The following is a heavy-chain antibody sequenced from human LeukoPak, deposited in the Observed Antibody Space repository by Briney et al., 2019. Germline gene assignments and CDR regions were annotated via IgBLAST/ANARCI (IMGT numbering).Heavy chain of an antibody. CDR3: ASDPYLLS. D-gene: IGHD2-15*01. CDR2: IYYSGSI. CDR1: GGSISSGDYY. V-gene: IGHV4-30-4*01. J-gene: IGHJ5*02. Sequence: PPETLSLTCTVSGGSISSGDYYWSWVRQPPGKGLEWIGNIYYSGSIYYNPSLKSRVTISVDTSKSQFSLRLSSVTAADTAVYYCASDPYLLSWGQGTLVTVSS.